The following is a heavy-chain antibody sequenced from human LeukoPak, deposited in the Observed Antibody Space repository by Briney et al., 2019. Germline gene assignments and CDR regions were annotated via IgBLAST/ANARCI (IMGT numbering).Heavy chain of an antibody. D-gene: IGHD2-15*01. CDR2: INHSGST. CDR1: GGSFSGYY. V-gene: IGHV4-34*01. J-gene: IGHJ6*03. Sequence: PSETLSLTCAVYGGSFSGYYWSWIRQPPGKGLEWIGEINHSGSTNYNPSLKSRVTISVDTSKNQFSLKLSSVTAADTAVYYCARHSVAATPYYYYYYMDVWGKGTTVTISS. CDR3: ARHSVAATPYYYYYYMDV.